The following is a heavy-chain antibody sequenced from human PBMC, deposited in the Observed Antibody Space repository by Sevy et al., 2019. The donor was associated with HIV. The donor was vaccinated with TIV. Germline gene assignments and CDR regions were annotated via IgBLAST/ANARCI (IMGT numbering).Heavy chain of an antibody. CDR1: GFSVSSNY. D-gene: IGHD3-22*01. CDR3: TRVHSGGYPFDY. CDR2: IYSSGRT. V-gene: IGHV3-53*01. J-gene: IGHJ4*02. Sequence: GGSLRLSCAASGFSVSSNYMSWVRQAPGKGLDWVSLIYSSGRTYYGDSVKGRFTISRDDSKNTLYLQMNSVGAEDTDLYYCTRVHSGGYPFDYWGQGSLVTVSS.